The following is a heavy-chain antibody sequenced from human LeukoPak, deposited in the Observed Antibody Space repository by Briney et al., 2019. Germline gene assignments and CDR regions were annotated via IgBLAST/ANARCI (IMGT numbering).Heavy chain of an antibody. CDR3: ASLHQLRGITVFDY. V-gene: IGHV4-59*12. CDR1: GDSISRFY. J-gene: IGHJ4*02. D-gene: IGHD3-10*01. CDR2: YTGDT. Sequence: SETLSLTCSVSGDSISRFYWSWVRQPPGKGLEWIGYTGDTNYNPSLKSRVTISLDASKSQFSLKLSSVTAADTAVYFCASLHQLRGITVFDYWGQGTLVTVSS.